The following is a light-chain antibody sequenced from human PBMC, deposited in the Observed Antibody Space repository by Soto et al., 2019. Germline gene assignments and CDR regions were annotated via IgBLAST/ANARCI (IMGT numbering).Light chain of an antibody. CDR1: MRDVGAYNL. Sequence: QSVLTQPASVSGSAGQSITISCSGTMRDVGAYNLVSWYQHHPGTPPKLIIYEVRNRPSGISPRFSGSRSGNTASLTISGLQWEEEGDYYGTAYTARSTRVFGGGTKVTVL. CDR3: TAYTARSTRV. V-gene: IGLV2-14*01. J-gene: IGLJ3*02. CDR2: EVR.